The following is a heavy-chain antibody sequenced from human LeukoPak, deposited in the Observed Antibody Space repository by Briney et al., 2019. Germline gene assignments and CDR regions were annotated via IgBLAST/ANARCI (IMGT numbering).Heavy chain of an antibody. Sequence: PSETLSLTCAVYGGSFSGCYWSWIRQPPGKGLEWIGEINHSGSTNYNPSLKSRVTISVDTSKNQFSLKLSSVTAADTAVYYCARELLEPLYYFNTDAFDIWGQGTMVTVSS. CDR2: INHSGST. V-gene: IGHV4-34*01. CDR3: ARELLEPLYYFNTDAFDI. D-gene: IGHD3-22*01. CDR1: GGSFSGCY. J-gene: IGHJ3*02.